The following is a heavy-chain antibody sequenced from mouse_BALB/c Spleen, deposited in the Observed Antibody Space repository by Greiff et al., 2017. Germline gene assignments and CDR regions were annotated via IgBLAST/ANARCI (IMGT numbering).Heavy chain of an antibody. J-gene: IGHJ3*01. CDR3: ARGGHYYGSPFAY. V-gene: IGHV5-6-3*01. Sequence: EVQGVESGGGLVQPGGSLKLSCAASGFTFSSYGMSWVRQTPDKRLELVATINSNGGSTYYPDSVKGRFTISRDNAKNTLYLQMSSLKSEDTAMYYCARGGHYYGSPFAYWGQGTLVTVSA. D-gene: IGHD1-2*01. CDR2: INSNGGST. CDR1: GFTFSSYG.